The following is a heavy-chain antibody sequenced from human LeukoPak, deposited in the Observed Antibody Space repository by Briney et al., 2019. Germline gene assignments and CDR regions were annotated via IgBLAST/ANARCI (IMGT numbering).Heavy chain of an antibody. J-gene: IGHJ1*01. Sequence: PGGSLRLSCAASGFTFSSYAMSWVRQAPGKGLEWVSVIYSGGSTYYADSVKGRFTISRDNSKNTLYLQMNSLRAEDTAVYYCARVSSGWQREYRRRTEYFQHWGQGTLVTVSS. V-gene: IGHV3-53*01. CDR2: IYSGGST. CDR1: GFTFSSYA. CDR3: ARVSSGWQREYRRRTEYFQH. D-gene: IGHD6-19*01.